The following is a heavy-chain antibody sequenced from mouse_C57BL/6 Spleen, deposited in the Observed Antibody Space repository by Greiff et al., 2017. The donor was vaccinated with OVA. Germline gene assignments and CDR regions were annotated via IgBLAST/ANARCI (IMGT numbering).Heavy chain of an antibody. V-gene: IGHV1-64*01. Sequence: VKLQQPGAELVKPGASVKLSCKASGYTFTSYWMHWVKQRPGQGLEWIGMIHPNSGSTNYNEKFKSKATLTVDKSSSTAYMQLSSLTSEDSAVYYCARSFITTVKGGYYYAMDYWGQGTSVTVSS. D-gene: IGHD1-1*01. J-gene: IGHJ4*01. CDR2: IHPNSGST. CDR1: GYTFTSYW. CDR3: ARSFITTVKGGYYYAMDY.